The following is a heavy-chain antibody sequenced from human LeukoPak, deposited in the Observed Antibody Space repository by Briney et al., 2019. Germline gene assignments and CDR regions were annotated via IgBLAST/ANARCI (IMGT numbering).Heavy chain of an antibody. Sequence: PGGSLRLSCAASGFTFSSYWMSWVRQAPGKGLXXXANIKQDGSEKYYVDSMKGRFTISRDNAKNSLYLQMNSLRAEDTAVYYCAREGLWATGFDYWGQGTLVTVSS. CDR3: AREGLWATGFDY. J-gene: IGHJ4*02. CDR1: GFTFSSYW. D-gene: IGHD1-26*01. CDR2: IKQDGSEK. V-gene: IGHV3-7*01.